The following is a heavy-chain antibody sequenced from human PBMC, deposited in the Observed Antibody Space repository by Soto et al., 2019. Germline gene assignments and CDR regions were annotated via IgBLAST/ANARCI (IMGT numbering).Heavy chain of an antibody. Sequence: QVQLVQSGGEVKKPGASVKVSCKASGYTFSNFGISWVRQAPGQGLEWMGWISTDNGSTKYAQNLQGRVTMTTDTTTSNAYIELRSLRSDDTAVDYCTRDAKYYAIVTGYFVNDYWGQGTLVTVSS. CDR3: TRDAKYYAIVTGYFVNDY. V-gene: IGHV1-18*01. CDR2: ISTDNGST. J-gene: IGHJ4*02. D-gene: IGHD3-9*01. CDR1: GYTFSNFG.